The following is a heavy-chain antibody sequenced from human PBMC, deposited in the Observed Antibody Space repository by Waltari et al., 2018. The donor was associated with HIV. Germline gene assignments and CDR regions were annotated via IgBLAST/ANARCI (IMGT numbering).Heavy chain of an antibody. J-gene: IGHJ6*02. CDR2: INTDGGGT. CDR1: GYNFRDYF. D-gene: IGHD3-10*01. Sequence: QVQLLQSGAEVTKPGASVKLSCKTTGYNFRDYFIHWVRQAQGQGLEWLEVINTDGGGTSNIQSLQGRITLPRDTTTDTAYLDLRDLKYEDTGIYYCAREARYFGGGMDVWGQGTTVIVSS. V-gene: IGHV1-46*01. CDR3: AREARYFGGGMDV.